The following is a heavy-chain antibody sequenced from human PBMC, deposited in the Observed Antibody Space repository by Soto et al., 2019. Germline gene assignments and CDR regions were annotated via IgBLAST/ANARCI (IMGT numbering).Heavy chain of an antibody. Sequence: PSQTLSLTCAISGDSVSSNSAAWNWIRHSPSRGLYWLGRTYYRSMWYDDYAVSVKSVISVNPDTSDNQFSLHLNSVTPEDTAVYYCAGTTSLHWYHMDVWDKGTPVTVSS. D-gene: IGHD1-7*01. CDR3: AGTTSLHWYHMDV. J-gene: IGHJ6*03. V-gene: IGHV6-1*01. CDR1: GDSVSSNSAA. CDR2: TYYRSMWYD.